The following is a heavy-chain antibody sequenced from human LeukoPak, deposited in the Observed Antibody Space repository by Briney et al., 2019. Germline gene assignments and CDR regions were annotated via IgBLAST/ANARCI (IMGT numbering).Heavy chain of an antibody. D-gene: IGHD2-21*02. CDR1: GFIFSSFA. V-gene: IGHV3-30*04. J-gene: IGHJ4*02. CDR2: ISYDGREQ. CDR3: ARDLFGAVVTATNFDY. Sequence: GRSLRLSCAASGFIFSSFAIHWVRQAPGKGLEWVAGISYDGREQYHADTVKGRFTISRDNYKNTLFLQMIRLRAEDTAVYYCARDLFGAVVTATNFDYWGQGTLVTVSS.